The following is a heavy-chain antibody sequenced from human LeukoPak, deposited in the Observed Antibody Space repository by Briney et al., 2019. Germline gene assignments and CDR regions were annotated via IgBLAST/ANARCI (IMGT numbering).Heavy chain of an antibody. Sequence: GGSLRLSCAASGFTFNFLWMHWVRQVPGKGPVWVSGINNDGTATYYADFVKGRFTISRDNAKNTVYLQMNGLRAEDTSVYFCATVSEYWGQGTLVTVSS. CDR1: GFTFNFLW. J-gene: IGHJ4*02. V-gene: IGHV3-74*01. CDR3: ATVSEY. CDR2: INNDGTAT.